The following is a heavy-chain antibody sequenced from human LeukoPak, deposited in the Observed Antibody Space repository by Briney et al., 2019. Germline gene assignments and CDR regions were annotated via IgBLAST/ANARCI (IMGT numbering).Heavy chain of an antibody. CDR1: GGTFSSYT. CDR2: TIPIFGTA. CDR3: SRRGYYGSGSYWSEYYFDY. D-gene: IGHD3-10*01. J-gene: IGHJ4*02. V-gene: IGHV1-69*13. Sequence: SVKVSCKASGGTFSSYTISWVRQAPGQGLEWMGGTIPIFGTANYAQKFQGRVTITADESTGTAYMELSSLRSEDTAVYYCSRRGYYGSGSYWSEYYFDYWGQGTLVTVSS.